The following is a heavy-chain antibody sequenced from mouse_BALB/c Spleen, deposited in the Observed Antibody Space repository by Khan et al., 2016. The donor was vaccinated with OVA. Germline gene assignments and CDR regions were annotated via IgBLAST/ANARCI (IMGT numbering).Heavy chain of an antibody. V-gene: IGHV1S137*01. Sequence: QVQLQQSGAELVRPGVSVKISCKGSGYTFTDFVMHWVKQSHARSLEWLGVISTYYGDADYNHKFRDKATMTVDKSSSTAYMELAGLTSEDSAIYYCVRGSGKSRFAYWGQGTLVTVSA. CDR3: VRGSGKSRFAY. CDR2: ISTYYGDA. D-gene: IGHD1-3*01. CDR1: GYTFTDFV. J-gene: IGHJ3*01.